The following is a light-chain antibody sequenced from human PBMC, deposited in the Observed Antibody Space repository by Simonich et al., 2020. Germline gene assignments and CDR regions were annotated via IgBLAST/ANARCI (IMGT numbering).Light chain of an antibody. CDR2: AAY. Sequence: AIRMTQSPSSLSASTGDRVTITCRASQGISSYLACYQQKPGKAPKLLIYAAYTVQSAVPSRFSGSGSGTDFTLTISCLQSEDFATYYCQQYYSYPRTFGQGTKVEIK. V-gene: IGKV1-8*01. CDR3: QQYYSYPRT. J-gene: IGKJ1*01. CDR1: QGISSY.